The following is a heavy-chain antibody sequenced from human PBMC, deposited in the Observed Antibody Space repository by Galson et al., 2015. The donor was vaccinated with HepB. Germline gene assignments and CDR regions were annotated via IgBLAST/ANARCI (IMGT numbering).Heavy chain of an antibody. V-gene: IGHV3-23*01. CDR1: GFTFSSYA. J-gene: IGHJ6*03. CDR3: ANSGVKAAGQYGSGYYYYMDV. CDR2: ISGSGGST. D-gene: IGHD6-13*01. Sequence: SLRLSCAASGFTFSSYAMSWVRQAPGKGLEWVSAISGSGGSTYYADSVKGRFTISRDNSKNTLYLQMNSLRAEDTAVYYCANSGVKAAGQYGSGYYYYMDVWGKGTTVTVSS.